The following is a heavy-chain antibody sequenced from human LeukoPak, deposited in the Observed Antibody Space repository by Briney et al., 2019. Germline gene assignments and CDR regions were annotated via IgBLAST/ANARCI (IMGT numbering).Heavy chain of an antibody. J-gene: IGHJ4*02. D-gene: IGHD6-25*01. V-gene: IGHV3-23*01. CDR2: ITGSGGST. Sequence: PGGSLRLSCAASAFTFNNYAMSWVRQAPGKGLEWVSSITGSGGSTYYADSVKGRFTISRDNSKDTLYLQMNSLRAEDTAVYYCAKVILSSGDYWGQGTLVTVSS. CDR1: AFTFNNYA. CDR3: AKVILSSGDY.